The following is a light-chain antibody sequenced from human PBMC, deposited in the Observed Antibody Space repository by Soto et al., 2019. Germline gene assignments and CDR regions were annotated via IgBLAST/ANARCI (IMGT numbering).Light chain of an antibody. Sequence: QSALTQPASVSGSPGQSITISCSGTSSDVATFNLVSWYQQHPGKAPKLMVYEGSKRPSGVSSRFSGSKSGSTASLTISGLQAEDEAAYYCCSYASSGTFLVFGGGTKVTVL. CDR3: CSYASSGTFLV. CDR1: SSDVATFNL. CDR2: EGS. V-gene: IGLV2-23*03. J-gene: IGLJ2*01.